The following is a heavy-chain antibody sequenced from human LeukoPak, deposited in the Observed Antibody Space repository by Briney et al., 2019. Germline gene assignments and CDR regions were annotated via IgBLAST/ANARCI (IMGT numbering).Heavy chain of an antibody. D-gene: IGHD3-22*01. CDR3: ARDPDSTGYYDY. Sequence: TGGSLRLSCAASGFTFDDYAMHWVRQAPGKGLEWVSILYSGGSTYYADSVKGRFTISRDNSKNTLYLQMNSLRAEDTAVYYCARDPDSTGYYDYWGQGTLVTVSS. CDR1: GFTFDDYA. V-gene: IGHV3-66*01. CDR2: LYSGGST. J-gene: IGHJ4*02.